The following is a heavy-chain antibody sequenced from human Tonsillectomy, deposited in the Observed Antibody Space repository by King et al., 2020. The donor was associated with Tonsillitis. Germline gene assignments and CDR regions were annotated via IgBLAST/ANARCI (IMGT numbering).Heavy chain of an antibody. CDR3: ARDFGLEPMFRGATLSLDY. CDR2: INPNSGVT. D-gene: IGHD3-10*01. J-gene: IGHJ4*02. V-gene: IGHV1-2*04. Sequence: QLVQSGAEVKKPGASVKVSCKASGYTFTGDYIHWVRQAPGQGLEWMGWINPNSGVTSFAQTFQGWVTMTRDTSITTSSMELSRLRSDDTAVYYCARDFGLEPMFRGATLSLDYWGEGTLVTVSS. CDR1: GYTFTGDY.